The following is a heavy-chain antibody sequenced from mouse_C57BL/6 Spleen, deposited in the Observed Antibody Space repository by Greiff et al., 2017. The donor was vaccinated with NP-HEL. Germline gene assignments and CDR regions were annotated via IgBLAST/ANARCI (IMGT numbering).Heavy chain of an antibody. V-gene: IGHV5-17*01. CDR2: ISSGSSTI. CDR1: GFTFSDYG. J-gene: IGHJ3*01. CDR3: ARGYYGSSYESFAY. D-gene: IGHD1-1*01. Sequence: DVKLVESGGGLVKPGGSLKLSCAASGFTFSDYGMHWVRQAPEEGLEWVAYISSGSSTIYYADTVKGRFTISRDNAKNTLFLQMTSLRSEDTAMYYCARGYYGSSYESFAYWGQGTLVTVSA.